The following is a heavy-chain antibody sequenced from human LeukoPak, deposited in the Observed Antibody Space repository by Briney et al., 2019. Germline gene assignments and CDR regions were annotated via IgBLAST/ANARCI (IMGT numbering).Heavy chain of an antibody. J-gene: IGHJ5*02. CDR3: ARWVVVVPAAMNWSDP. CDR1: GGSFSGYY. Sequence: SETLSLTCAVYGGSFSGYYWSWIRQPPGKGLEWIGEINHSGSTNYNPSLKSRVTISVDTSKNQFSLKLSSVTAADTAVYYCARWVVVVPAAMNWSDPWGQGTLVTVSS. D-gene: IGHD2-2*01. V-gene: IGHV4-34*01. CDR2: INHSGST.